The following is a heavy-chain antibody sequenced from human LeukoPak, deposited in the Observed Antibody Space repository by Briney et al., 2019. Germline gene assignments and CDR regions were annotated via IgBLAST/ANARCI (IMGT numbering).Heavy chain of an antibody. CDR2: INPNSGGT. D-gene: IGHD3-22*01. J-gene: IGHJ4*02. CDR3: ARDYYDSSGYHPDY. CDR1: GYAFSTYY. V-gene: IGHV1-2*02. Sequence: ASVKVSCKAYGYAFSTYYIHWMRQAPGQGLEWMGWINPNSGGTNYAQKFQGRVTMTSDTSTSTAHMDLSSLRSDDTAVYYCARDYYDSSGYHPDYWGQGTLVIVSS.